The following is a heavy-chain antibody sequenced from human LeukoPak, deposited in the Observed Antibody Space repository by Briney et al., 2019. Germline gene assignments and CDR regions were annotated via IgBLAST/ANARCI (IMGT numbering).Heavy chain of an antibody. D-gene: IGHD2-2*01. CDR2: INHSGST. Sequence: SETLSLTCAVYGGSFSGYYWSWIRQPPGKGLEWIEEINHSGSTNYNPSLKSRVTISVDTSKNQFSLKLSSVTAADTAVYYCARVPGYCSSTSCYNPIYYYYGMDVWGQGTTVTVSS. CDR3: ARVPGYCSSTSCYNPIYYYYGMDV. CDR1: GGSFSGYY. J-gene: IGHJ6*02. V-gene: IGHV4-34*01.